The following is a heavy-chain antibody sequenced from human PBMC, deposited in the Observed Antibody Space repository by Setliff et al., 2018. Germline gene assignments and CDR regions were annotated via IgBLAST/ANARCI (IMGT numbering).Heavy chain of an antibody. CDR1: GDSIYNHF. V-gene: IGHV4-59*08. J-gene: IGHJ3*02. D-gene: IGHD4-17*01. CDR3: ARHENDYGDYDDAFDI. CDR2: IYSTGST. Sequence: PSETLSLTCTVRGDSIYNHFWSWVRQPPGKGLEWIGYIYSTGSTNYNPSLRSRVTISVDTSKNQFSLKVSSVTAADTAVYYCARHENDYGDYDDAFDIWGQGTMVTVSS.